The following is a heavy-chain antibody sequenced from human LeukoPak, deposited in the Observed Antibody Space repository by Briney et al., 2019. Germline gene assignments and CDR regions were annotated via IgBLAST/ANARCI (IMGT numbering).Heavy chain of an antibody. Sequence: GGSLRLSCAASGFTFSSYAMHWVRQAPGKGLEYVSAISSNGGSTYYANSVKGRFTISRDSSKNTLYLQMGSLRAEDMAVYYCARARGSGSYPFDYWGQGTLVTVSS. J-gene: IGHJ4*02. CDR3: ARARGSGSYPFDY. CDR2: ISSNGGST. D-gene: IGHD1-26*01. CDR1: GFTFSSYA. V-gene: IGHV3-64*01.